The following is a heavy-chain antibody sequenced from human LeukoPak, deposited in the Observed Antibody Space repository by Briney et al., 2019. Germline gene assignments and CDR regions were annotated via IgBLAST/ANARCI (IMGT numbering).Heavy chain of an antibody. CDR3: ARGDYGMDV. CDR2: IKRDGSDT. CDR1: GFTFSTYW. J-gene: IGHJ6*02. V-gene: IGHV3-74*01. D-gene: IGHD2-21*01. Sequence: PGGSLRLSCAASGFTFSTYWMHWVRQAPGKGLVWVSHIKRDGSDTSYADSVKGRFTISRDNAKNTLYLQMNSLRAEDTAVYYCARGDYGMDVWGRGTTVTVSS.